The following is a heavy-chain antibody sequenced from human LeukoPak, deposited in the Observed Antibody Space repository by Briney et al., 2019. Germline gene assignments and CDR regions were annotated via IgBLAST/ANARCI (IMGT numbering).Heavy chain of an antibody. J-gene: IGHJ4*02. Sequence: ASVKVSCKASGCTFTSSYMNWVRPAPGQGLEWIGIINPSGGSTSYAQKFQGRVTMTRDTSTSTVYMELSSLRSEDTAVYYCASDGAMWGFDYWGQGTLVTVSS. V-gene: IGHV1-46*01. CDR3: ASDGAMWGFDY. D-gene: IGHD2-2*01. CDR2: INPSGGST. CDR1: GCTFTSSY.